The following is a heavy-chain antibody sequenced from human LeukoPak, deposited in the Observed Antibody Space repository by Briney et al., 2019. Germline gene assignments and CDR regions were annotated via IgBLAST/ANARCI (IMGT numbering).Heavy chain of an antibody. J-gene: IGHJ4*02. CDR3: ARHIIAAPYFGY. V-gene: IGHV4-34*01. Sequence: SETLSLTCAVYGGSFSGYYWSWIRQPPGKGLEWIGEINHSGSTNYNPSLKSRVTISVDTSKNQFSLKLSSVTAADTAVYYCARHIIAAPYFGYWGQGTLVTVSS. CDR1: GGSFSGYY. CDR2: INHSGST. D-gene: IGHD6-6*01.